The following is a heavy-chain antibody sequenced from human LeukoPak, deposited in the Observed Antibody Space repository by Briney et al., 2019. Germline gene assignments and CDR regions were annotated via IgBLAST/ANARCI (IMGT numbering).Heavy chain of an antibody. CDR2: MNPNSGNT. D-gene: IGHD5-18*01. CDR3: AGGQIGYRTLWFDP. Sequence: ASVKVSCKASGYTFTSYDINWVRQATGQGLEWMGWMNPNSGNTGYAQKFQGRVTMTRNTSISTAYMELSSLRSEDTAVYYCAGGQIGYRTLWFDPWGQGTLVTVSS. V-gene: IGHV1-8*01. J-gene: IGHJ5*02. CDR1: GYTFTSYD.